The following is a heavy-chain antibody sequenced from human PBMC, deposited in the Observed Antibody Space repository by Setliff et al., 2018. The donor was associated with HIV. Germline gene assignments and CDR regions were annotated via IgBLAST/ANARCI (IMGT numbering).Heavy chain of an antibody. CDR2: ISWSSGSI. V-gene: IGHV3-9*01. J-gene: IGHJ2*01. Sequence: GGSLRLSCAASGFTFDDYAMHWVRQAPGKGLEWVSGISWSSGSIGYADSVKGRFTISRDNAKNSLYLQMNSLRAEDTALYYCAKGSDTYYYDSSGLDWYFDLWGRGTLVTVSS. D-gene: IGHD3-22*01. CDR3: AKGSDTYYYDSSGLDWYFDL. CDR1: GFTFDDYA.